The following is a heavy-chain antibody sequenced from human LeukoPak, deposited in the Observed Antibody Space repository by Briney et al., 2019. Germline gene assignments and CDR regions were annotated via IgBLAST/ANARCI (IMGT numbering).Heavy chain of an antibody. Sequence: GSLGLSCAASGFTFSNYGMSWLRQAPGKGLEWVSAISGSGGSTYYADSVKGGFTISRDNSKNTLYVQVNSLRAEDPAVYYCAKAPIVGATPYYFDYWGQGTLVTVSS. CDR1: GFTFSNYG. CDR3: AKAPIVGATPYYFDY. D-gene: IGHD1-26*01. J-gene: IGHJ4*02. CDR2: ISGSGGST. V-gene: IGHV3-23*01.